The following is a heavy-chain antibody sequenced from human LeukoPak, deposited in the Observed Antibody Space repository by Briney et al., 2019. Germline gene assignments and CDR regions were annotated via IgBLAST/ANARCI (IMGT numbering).Heavy chain of an antibody. V-gene: IGHV3-48*03. J-gene: IGHJ4*02. D-gene: IGHD5-12*01. CDR3: ARDMLRGYSGYDYGPRPTYYDYRVAPFDY. CDR2: ISSSGSTI. Sequence: PGGSLRLSCAASGFTFSSYEMNWVRQAPGKGLEWVSYISSSGSTIYYADSVKGRFTISRDNAKNSLYLQMNSLRAEDAAVYYCARDMLRGYSGYDYGPRPTYYDYRVAPFDYWGQGTLVTVSS. CDR1: GFTFSSYE.